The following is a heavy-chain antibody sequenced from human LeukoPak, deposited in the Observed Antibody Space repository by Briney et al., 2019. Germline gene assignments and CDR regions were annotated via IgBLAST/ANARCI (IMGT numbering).Heavy chain of an antibody. CDR2: ISAYNGNT. CDR1: GYTFTSYG. J-gene: IGHJ5*02. Sequence: GASVKVSCKASGYTFTSYGISWVRQAPGQGLEWMGWISAYNGNTNYAQKLQGRVTMTTDTSTSTAYMELRSLRSDDTAVCYCASDPPSYYYGSGRDWFDPWGQGTLVTVSS. D-gene: IGHD3-10*01. CDR3: ASDPPSYYYGSGRDWFDP. V-gene: IGHV1-18*01.